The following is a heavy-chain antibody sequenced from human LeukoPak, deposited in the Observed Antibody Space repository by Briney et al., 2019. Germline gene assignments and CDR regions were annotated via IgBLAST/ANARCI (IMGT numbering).Heavy chain of an antibody. J-gene: IGHJ4*02. Sequence: ASVKVSCKASGYTFTAYYIQWVRQAPGQGLEWMGTIRPGDTRTTYAQKFQGRVTMTWDMSTTTGYMELSSLRSEDTALYYCVREKSGGTYDYWGQGTLVTVSS. CDR2: IRPGDTRT. CDR3: VREKSGGTYDY. D-gene: IGHD3-16*01. V-gene: IGHV1-46*01. CDR1: GYTFTAYY.